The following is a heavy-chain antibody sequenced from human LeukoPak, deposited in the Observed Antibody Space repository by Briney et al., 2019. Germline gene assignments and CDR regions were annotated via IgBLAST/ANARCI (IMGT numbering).Heavy chain of an antibody. V-gene: IGHV3-33*01. CDR2: IWYDGSNK. CDR1: GFSFSSYG. Sequence: GGSLRLSCAASGFSFSSYGMHWVRQAPGKVLEWVAIIWYDGSNKYYAESVKGRFTISRDNSKNTLYLQMNSLRAEDTAVYYCARESEGMDVWGQGTTVTVSS. CDR3: ARESEGMDV. J-gene: IGHJ6*02.